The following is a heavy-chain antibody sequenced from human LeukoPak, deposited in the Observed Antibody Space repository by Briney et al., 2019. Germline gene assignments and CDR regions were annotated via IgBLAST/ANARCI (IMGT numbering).Heavy chain of an antibody. V-gene: IGHV3-23*01. CDR2: ISGSGGRT. CDR3: AKDTLRWLQLFFAY. CDR1: GFTFSSYA. J-gene: IGHJ4*02. Sequence: GGSPRLSSAASGFTFSSYAMSWVRHAPGQGLEWGSAISGSGGRTYYADSEKGRFTISRDNSKNTLYLQINSLRAEHTAVYYCAKDTLRWLQLFFAYWGEGTLVSVSS. D-gene: IGHD5-24*01.